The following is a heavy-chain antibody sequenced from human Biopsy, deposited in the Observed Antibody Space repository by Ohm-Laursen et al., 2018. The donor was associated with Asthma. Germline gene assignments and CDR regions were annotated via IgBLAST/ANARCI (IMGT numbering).Heavy chain of an antibody. CDR3: ARATSTWSQSGPHFFDH. V-gene: IGHV4-59*01. J-gene: IGHJ5*02. Sequence: PGTLSLTCTVSPGSINDYYWNWIRQFPGKGLEWIGYVHSSGSTRFNPSLKSRVTVSVDTSVDQVSLKLSSASAADTAIYYCARATSTWSQSGPHFFDHWGPGTLVTVSS. CDR2: VHSSGST. CDR1: PGSINDYY. D-gene: IGHD6-13*01.